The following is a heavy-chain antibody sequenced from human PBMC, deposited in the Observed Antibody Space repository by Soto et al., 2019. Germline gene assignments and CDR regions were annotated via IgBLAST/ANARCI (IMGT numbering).Heavy chain of an antibody. CDR1: GDSISSGRYF. D-gene: IGHD3-16*01. J-gene: IGHJ4*02. CDR3: AREEPPMIPPIEPFDY. V-gene: IGHV4-31*03. CDR2: ISHGGNA. Sequence: QVQLEESGPGLVKPSQTLSLTCTVSGDSISSGRYFWTWIRQHPGKGLEWIGYISHGGNAFYNPSLKTRVTRSVATSDNHCVLMLTSVTAADTSVYYCAREEPPMIPPIEPFDYWGQGTLVT.